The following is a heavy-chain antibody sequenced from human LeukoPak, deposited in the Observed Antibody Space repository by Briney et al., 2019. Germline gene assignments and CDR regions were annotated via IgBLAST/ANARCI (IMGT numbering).Heavy chain of an antibody. CDR2: ISSSSSYT. CDR3: ARGGRRGYFDY. J-gene: IGHJ4*02. Sequence: GGSLGLSCAASGFTFSDYYMSWIRQAPGKGLEWVSYISSSSSYTNYADSVKGRFTISRDNAKNSLYLQMNSLRAEDTAVYYCARGGRRGYFDYWGQGTLVTVSS. V-gene: IGHV3-11*06. CDR1: GFTFSDYY. D-gene: IGHD1-1*01.